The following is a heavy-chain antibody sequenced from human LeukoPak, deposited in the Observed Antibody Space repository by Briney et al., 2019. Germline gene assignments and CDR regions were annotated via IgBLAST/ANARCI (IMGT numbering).Heavy chain of an antibody. V-gene: IGHV3-64*01. CDR2: ISSNGGST. CDR1: GFTFSSYA. CDR3: ARDSLACSSTSCYADYYYYSMDV. D-gene: IGHD2-2*01. Sequence: GGSLRLSCAASGFTFSSYAMHWVRQAPGKGLEYVSAISSNGGSTYYANSVKGRFTISRDNSKNTLYLQMGSLRAEDMAVYYCARDSLACSSTSCYADYYYYSMDVWGQGTTVTVSS. J-gene: IGHJ6*02.